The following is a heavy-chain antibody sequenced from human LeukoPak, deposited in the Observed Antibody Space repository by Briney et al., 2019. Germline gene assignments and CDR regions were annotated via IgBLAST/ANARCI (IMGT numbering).Heavy chain of an antibody. CDR3: ASTSAMVYFDY. J-gene: IGHJ4*02. D-gene: IGHD5-18*01. CDR2: INHRGST. CDR1: SGSTSGYY. Sequence: SETLSLTCTVSSGSTSGYYWSWIRQPPGKGLEWIGEINHRGSTNYNPSLKSRVTISVDTSKNQFSLKLSSVTAADTAVYYCASTSAMVYFDYWGQGTLVTVSS. V-gene: IGHV4-34*01.